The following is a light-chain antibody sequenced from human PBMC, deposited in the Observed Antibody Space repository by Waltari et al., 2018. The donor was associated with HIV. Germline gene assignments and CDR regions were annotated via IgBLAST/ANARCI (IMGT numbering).Light chain of an antibody. Sequence: QSALTQPRSVSGSPGQSVPISCTGTSSDVGGYNYVSWYQQPPGKAPKLMIYDVTKRPSGVPDRFSGSKSGNTASLTISGLQAEDEADYYCCSYAGIYTFLFGGGTKLTVL. V-gene: IGLV2-11*01. J-gene: IGLJ2*01. CDR1: SSDVGGYNY. CDR2: DVT. CDR3: CSYAGIYTFL.